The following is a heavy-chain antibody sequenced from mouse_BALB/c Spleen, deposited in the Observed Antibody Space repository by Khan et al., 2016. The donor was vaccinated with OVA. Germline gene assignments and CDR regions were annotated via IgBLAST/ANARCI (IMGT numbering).Heavy chain of an antibody. D-gene: IGHD2-1*01. CDR3: ARSPYGNFAY. V-gene: IGHV5-9-3*01. Sequence: EVQGVGSGGGLVKPGGSLKLSCAASGFTFSTYAMSWIRQTPEKRLEWVATINSDGDYTYYPDSVTGRFTISRDNAKNTLYLQMSSLRSEDTAMYYCARSPYGNFAYWGHGTLVTVSA. CDR1: GFTFSTYA. J-gene: IGHJ3*01. CDR2: INSDGDYT.